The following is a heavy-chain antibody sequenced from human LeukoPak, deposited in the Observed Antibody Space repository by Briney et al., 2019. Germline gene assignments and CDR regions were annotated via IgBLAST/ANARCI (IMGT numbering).Heavy chain of an antibody. J-gene: IGHJ4*02. V-gene: IGHV3-23*01. D-gene: IGHD6-6*01. CDR1: GFTFSSYA. Sequence: PGGSLRLSCAASGFTFSSYAMSWLRQAPGKGLEWVSAISGSGGSTYYADSVKGRFTISRDNSKNTLYLQMNRLRAADTAVYYCGKDPLWGAARHPFDYWGQGTLVTVSS. CDR2: ISGSGGST. CDR3: GKDPLWGAARHPFDY.